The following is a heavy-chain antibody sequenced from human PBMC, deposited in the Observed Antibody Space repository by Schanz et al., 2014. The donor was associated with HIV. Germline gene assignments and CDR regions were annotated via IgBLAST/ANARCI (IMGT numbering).Heavy chain of an antibody. J-gene: IGHJ4*02. Sequence: QVHLVQSGAEVKEPGASVKVSCKASGYTFTGYYLHWVRQAPGQGLEGMGMINPSGAGTTYARKLQGRVTMTRDTSTSTVYMHLSSLRSDDTAVYFCARDFNIGDQYYFDHWGQGTLVTVSS. CDR1: GYTFTGYY. CDR2: INPSGAGT. D-gene: IGHD2-21*02. CDR3: ARDFNIGDQYYFDH. V-gene: IGHV1-46*04.